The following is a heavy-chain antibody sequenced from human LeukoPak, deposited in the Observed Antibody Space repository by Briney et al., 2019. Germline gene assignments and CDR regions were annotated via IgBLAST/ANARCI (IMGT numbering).Heavy chain of an antibody. CDR1: GFTFSNYG. V-gene: IGHV3-30*18. CDR3: AKISVPFCGGDCSAFDY. Sequence: GRSLRLSCAASGFTFSNYGMHWVRQAPGKGLEWVAIISYDGSNKYYADSVKGRFTISRDNSKNTLYLQMNSLRAEDTAVYYCAKISVPFCGGDCSAFDYWGQGTLVTVSS. D-gene: IGHD2-21*02. J-gene: IGHJ4*02. CDR2: ISYDGSNK.